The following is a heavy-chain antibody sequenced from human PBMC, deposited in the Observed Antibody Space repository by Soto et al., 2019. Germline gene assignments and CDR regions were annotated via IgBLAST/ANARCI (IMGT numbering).Heavy chain of an antibody. CDR2: IYYSGST. D-gene: IGHD4-17*01. CDR3: ARGGDDYGDYVDEDYFDY. J-gene: IGHJ4*02. V-gene: IGHV4-59*08. CDR1: GGSISSYY. Sequence: SETLSLTCTVSGGSISSYYWSWIRQPPGKGLEWIGYIYYSGSTNYNPSLKSRVTISVDTSKNQFSLKLSSVTAADTAVYYCARGGDDYGDYVDEDYFDYWGQGTLVTVSS.